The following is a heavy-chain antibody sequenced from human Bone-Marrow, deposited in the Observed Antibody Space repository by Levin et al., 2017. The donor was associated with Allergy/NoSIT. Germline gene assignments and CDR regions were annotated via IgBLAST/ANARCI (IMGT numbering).Heavy chain of an antibody. CDR1: GYSINSAYS. J-gene: IGHJ4*01. Sequence: GSLRLSCDVSGYSINSAYSWGWVRQPPGKGLEWIGNIYSTDDTYYSPSLKSRVTISKRPSKNQFSLKLPSVTAADTAVYYCASMTTVTKTYYVDYWGQGALVTVSS. CDR3: ASMTTVTKTYYVDY. V-gene: IGHV4-38-2*01. CDR2: IYSTDDT. D-gene: IGHD4-17*01.